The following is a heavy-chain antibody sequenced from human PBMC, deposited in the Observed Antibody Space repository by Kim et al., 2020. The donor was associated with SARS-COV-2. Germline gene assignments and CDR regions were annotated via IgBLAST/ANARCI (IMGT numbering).Heavy chain of an antibody. V-gene: IGHV4-34*01. J-gene: IGHJ4*02. D-gene: IGHD2-21*01. Sequence: STNYNPSLKSRVTISSDTSKNQFSLKLSSVTAADTAVYYCARGMWGGSDYWGQGTLVTVSS. CDR2: ST. CDR3: ARGMWGGSDY.